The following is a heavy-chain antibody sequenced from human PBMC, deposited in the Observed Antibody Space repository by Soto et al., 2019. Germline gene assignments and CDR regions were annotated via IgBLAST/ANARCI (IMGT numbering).Heavy chain of an antibody. CDR1: GGSFSGYY. CDR3: ARAPPHYDFWSGYLDYYYYMDV. Sequence: QVQLQQWGAGLLKPSETLSLTCAVYGGSFSGYYWSWIRQPPGKGLEWIGEINHSGSTNYNPSLKSRVTISVDTSRHQFSLKLSSVTAADTAVYYCARAPPHYDFWSGYLDYYYYMDVWGKGTTVTVSS. D-gene: IGHD3-3*01. V-gene: IGHV4-34*01. CDR2: INHSGST. J-gene: IGHJ6*03.